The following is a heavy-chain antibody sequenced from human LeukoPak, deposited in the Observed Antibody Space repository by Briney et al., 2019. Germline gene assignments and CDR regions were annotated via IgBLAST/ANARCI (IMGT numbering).Heavy chain of an antibody. CDR3: ARNPGPLYYYGSGADYYYYMDV. Sequence: GASVKVSCKASGYTFTSYGISWVRQAPGQGLEWMGGIIPIFGTTNYAQTFQGRVTITADKATSTAYMELSRLRSDDTAVYYCARNPGPLYYYGSGADYYYYMDVWGKGTTVTVSS. J-gene: IGHJ6*03. V-gene: IGHV1-69*06. D-gene: IGHD3-10*01. CDR1: GYTFTSYG. CDR2: IIPIFGTT.